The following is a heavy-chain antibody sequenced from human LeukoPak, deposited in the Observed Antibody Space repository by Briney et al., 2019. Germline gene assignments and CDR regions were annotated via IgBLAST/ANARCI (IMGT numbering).Heavy chain of an antibody. CDR3: ARLRITMVRGVIITVGMDV. V-gene: IGHV3-9*01. Sequence: GRSLRLSCAASGFTFDDYAMHWVRQAPGKGLEWVSGISWNSGNIDYADSVKGRFTISRDNAKNSLYLQMNSLRAEDTAVYYCARLRITMVRGVIITVGMDVWGQGTTVTVSS. D-gene: IGHD3-10*01. CDR1: GFTFDDYA. J-gene: IGHJ6*02. CDR2: ISWNSGNI.